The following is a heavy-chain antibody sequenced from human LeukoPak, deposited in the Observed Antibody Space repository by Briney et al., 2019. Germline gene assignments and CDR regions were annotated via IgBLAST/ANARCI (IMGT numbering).Heavy chain of an antibody. V-gene: IGHV3-23*01. CDR3: VKDETGSSWYN. CDR2: IGGSGTGT. J-gene: IGHJ4*02. CDR1: GFTFSSYY. Sequence: AGGSLRLSCVASGFTFSSYYMSWVRQAPGKGLEWVSAIGGSGTGTYYADSVKGRFTISRDNSKNTLYLQMNSLRAEDTAVYYCVKDETGSSWYNWGQGTLVTVSS. D-gene: IGHD6-13*01.